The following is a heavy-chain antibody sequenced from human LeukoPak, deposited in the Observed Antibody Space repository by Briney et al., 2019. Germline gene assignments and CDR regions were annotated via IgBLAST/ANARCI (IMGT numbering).Heavy chain of an antibody. CDR2: INPNSGGT. J-gene: IGHJ6*02. CDR1: GYTFTGYY. D-gene: IGHD2-15*01. V-gene: IGHV1-2*02. Sequence: ASVKVFCKASGYTFTGYYMHWVRQAPGQGLEWMGWINPNSGGTNYAQKFQGRVTMTRDTSISTAYMELSRLRSDDTAVYYCARGDCSGGSCYSDLTYYYYYYGMDVWGQGTTVTVSS. CDR3: ARGDCSGGSCYSDLTYYYYYYGMDV.